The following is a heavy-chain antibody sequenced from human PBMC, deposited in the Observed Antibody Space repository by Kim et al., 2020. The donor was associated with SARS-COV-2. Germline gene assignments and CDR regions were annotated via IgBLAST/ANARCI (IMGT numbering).Heavy chain of an antibody. CDR1: GFTFSSYA. V-gene: IGHV3-23*03. D-gene: IGHD2-8*01. Sequence: GGSLRLSCAASGFTFSSYAMSWVRQAPGKGLEWVSVIYSGGSSTYYADSVKGRFTISRDNSKNTLYLQMNSLRAEDTAVYYCAKWGHYCTTGVCQDLYDAFDIWGPGRMVTVSS. CDR3: AKWGHYCTTGVCQDLYDAFDI. J-gene: IGHJ3*02. CDR2: IYSGGSST.